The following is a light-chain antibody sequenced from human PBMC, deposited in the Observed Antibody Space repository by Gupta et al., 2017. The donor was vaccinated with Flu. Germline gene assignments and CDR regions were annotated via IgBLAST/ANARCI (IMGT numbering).Light chain of an antibody. Sequence: SGELTQPPSVSLPPGQTARITCSGDAFPRQYASWYQQRPGQAPILLLYKDSQRPSGIPERFSGSSSGTAVTLTISGVQAEDEADYYCQSTVNVDGWVFGGGTKLTVL. CDR2: KDS. CDR3: QSTVNVDGWV. CDR1: AFPRQY. V-gene: IGLV3-25*03. J-gene: IGLJ3*02.